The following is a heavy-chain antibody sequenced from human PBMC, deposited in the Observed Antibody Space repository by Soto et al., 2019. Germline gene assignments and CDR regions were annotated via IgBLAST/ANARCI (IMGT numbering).Heavy chain of an antibody. Sequence: EVQLVESGGGLVKPGGSLRLSCAASGFTFSSYSMNWVRQAPGKGLEWVSSISSSSSYIYYADSVKGRFTISRDNXKNSLYLQVNSLRAEDTAVYYCARDITRIVGRFAPWGQGTLVTVSS. D-gene: IGHD3-22*01. CDR1: GFTFSSYS. CDR3: ARDITRIVGRFAP. CDR2: ISSSSSYI. V-gene: IGHV3-21*01. J-gene: IGHJ5*02.